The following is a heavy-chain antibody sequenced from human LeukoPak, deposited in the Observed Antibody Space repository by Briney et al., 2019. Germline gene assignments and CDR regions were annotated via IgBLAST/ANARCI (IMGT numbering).Heavy chain of an antibody. J-gene: IGHJ6*03. CDR1: GYTFTSYD. CDR2: MNPNSGNT. D-gene: IGHD4-17*01. Sequence: ASVKVSCKXSGYTFTSYDINWVRQSTGQGLEWMGWMNPNSGNTGYAQKFQGRVTITRNTSISTAYMELSSLRSEDTAVYYCARASAVTTDYYYYMDVWGKGTTVTVSS. V-gene: IGHV1-8*03. CDR3: ARASAVTTDYYYYMDV.